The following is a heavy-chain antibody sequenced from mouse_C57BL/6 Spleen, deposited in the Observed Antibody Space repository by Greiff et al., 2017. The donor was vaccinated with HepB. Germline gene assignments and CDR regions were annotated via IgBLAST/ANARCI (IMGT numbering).Heavy chain of an antibody. J-gene: IGHJ1*03. Sequence: EVKLVESEGGLVQPGSSMKLSCTASGFTFSDYYMAWVRQVPEKGLEWVANINYDGSSTYYLDSLKSRFIISRDNAKNILYLQMSSLKSEDTATYYCARLYDYDEGYFDVWGTGTTVTVSS. D-gene: IGHD2-4*01. CDR2: INYDGSST. CDR1: GFTFSDYY. V-gene: IGHV5-16*01. CDR3: ARLYDYDEGYFDV.